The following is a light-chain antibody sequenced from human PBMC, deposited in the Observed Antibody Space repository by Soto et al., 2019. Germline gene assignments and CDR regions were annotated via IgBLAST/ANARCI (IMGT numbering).Light chain of an antibody. J-gene: IGKJ4*01. V-gene: IGKV3-20*01. CDR1: QSVSTSY. CDR2: GAS. CDR3: QQYGSSPFT. Sequence: EIVLTQSPGTLSLSPGERATLSCRASQSVSTSYLAWYQQKPGQAPRLLIYGASSRATGIPDRFSGSGSGTDFTLTIIRLEPEDFALYYCQQYGSSPFTFGGGTKVEIK.